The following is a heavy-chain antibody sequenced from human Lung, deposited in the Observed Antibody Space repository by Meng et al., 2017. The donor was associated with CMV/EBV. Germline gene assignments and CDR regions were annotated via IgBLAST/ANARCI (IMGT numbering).Heavy chain of an antibody. CDR1: GFTFDDFA. J-gene: IGHJ6*02. CDR3: VKGGGEKVTFDAMDV. CDR2: ISGNSGFI. V-gene: IGHV3-9*01. Sequence: SLKISCAASGFTFDDFAMHWVRQSPGGGLEWVSGISGNSGFIGYADSVKGRFTISRDNARKSLSLEINTLRVEDTALYYCVKGGGEKVTFDAMDVWGQGTXVTGSS. D-gene: IGHD2-21*02.